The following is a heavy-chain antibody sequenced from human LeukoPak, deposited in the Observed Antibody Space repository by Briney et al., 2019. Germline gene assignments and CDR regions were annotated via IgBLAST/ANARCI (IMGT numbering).Heavy chain of an antibody. CDR3: ARGGYNYGYGYFDY. Sequence: GGSLRLSRAASGFTVSSNCMSWVRQAPGKGLEWVSVIYSGGSTYYAESVKGRFTISRDNSKNTLYLQMNSLRAEDTAVYYCARGGYNYGYGYFDYWGQGTLVTVSS. J-gene: IGHJ4*02. D-gene: IGHD5-18*01. V-gene: IGHV3-53*01. CDR1: GFTVSSNC. CDR2: IYSGGST.